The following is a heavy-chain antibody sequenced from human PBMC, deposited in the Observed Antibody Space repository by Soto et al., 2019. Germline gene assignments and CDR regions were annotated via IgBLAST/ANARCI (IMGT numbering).Heavy chain of an antibody. CDR2: ISYDGSNK. Sequence: GGSLRLSCAASGFTLSSYAMHWVRQAPGKGLEWVAVISYDGSNKYYADSVKGRFTISRDNSKNTLYLQMNSLRAEDTAVYYCARDPGTDAFDIWGQGTMDTVSS. J-gene: IGHJ3*02. CDR3: ARDPGTDAFDI. CDR1: GFTLSSYA. V-gene: IGHV3-30-3*01.